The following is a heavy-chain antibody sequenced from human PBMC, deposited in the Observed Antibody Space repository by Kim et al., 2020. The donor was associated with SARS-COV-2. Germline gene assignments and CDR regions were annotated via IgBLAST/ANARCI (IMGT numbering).Heavy chain of an antibody. V-gene: IGHV5-51*01. CDR2: IYPGDSDT. J-gene: IGHJ4*02. CDR1: GYSFTSYW. CDR3: ARHTPTPRYFDWLLPDY. D-gene: IGHD3-9*01. Sequence: GESLKISCKGSGYSFTSYWIGWVRQMPGKGLEWMGIIYPGDSDTRYSPSFQGQVTISADKSISTAYLQWSSLKASDTAMYYCARHTPTPRYFDWLLPDYWGQGTLVTVSS.